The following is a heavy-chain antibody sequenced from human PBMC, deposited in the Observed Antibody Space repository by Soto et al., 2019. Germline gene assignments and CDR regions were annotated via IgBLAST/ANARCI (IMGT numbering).Heavy chain of an antibody. D-gene: IGHD2-15*01. Sequence: QVQLVQSGAEVRKPGSSVKLSCKASGDTFSSYAFSWVRQAPGQGLEWMGGIIPIFGKPKYAQRFQGRVTISADRSTSTVYMELSRLRAEDAAVYYCARAGYCSGSSCYWFVYWGQGTLVTASS. J-gene: IGHJ4*02. V-gene: IGHV1-69*06. CDR3: ARAGYCSGSSCYWFVY. CDR1: GDTFSSYA. CDR2: IIPIFGKP.